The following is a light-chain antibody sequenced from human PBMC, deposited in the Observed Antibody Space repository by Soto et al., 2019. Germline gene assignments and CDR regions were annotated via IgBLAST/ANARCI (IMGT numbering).Light chain of an antibody. J-gene: IGKJ5*01. CDR3: QQRSNWPPT. V-gene: IGKV3D-15*01. Sequence: EIVMTQSPTILSVSPGERATLSCRASQSVSSNLAWYQQKPGQAPRLLIYGASTRATGIPARFSGSGSGTEFTLSISSLEPEDFAVYYCQQRSNWPPTFGQGTRLEIK. CDR2: GAS. CDR1: QSVSSN.